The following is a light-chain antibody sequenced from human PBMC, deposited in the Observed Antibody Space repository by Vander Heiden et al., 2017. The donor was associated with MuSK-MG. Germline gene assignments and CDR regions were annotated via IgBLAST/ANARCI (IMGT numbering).Light chain of an antibody. CDR1: RGVSSY. CDR2: DAS. Sequence: ETALTQSPATLSLSPGETATLSSGASRGVSSYLAWYQQKPGQAPRLLIYDASNRATRIPARLSHCGSGTHFTLTMRSLEPKDFTVYYSQVWWNWPITFGPGTQVEIK. J-gene: IGKJ5*01. CDR3: QVWWNWPIT. V-gene: IGKV3-11*01.